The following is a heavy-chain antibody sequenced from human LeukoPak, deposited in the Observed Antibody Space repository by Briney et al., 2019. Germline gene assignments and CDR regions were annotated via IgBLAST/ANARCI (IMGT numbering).Heavy chain of an antibody. D-gene: IGHD1-26*01. J-gene: IGHJ4*02. V-gene: IGHV4-59*08. CDR1: GGSISSYY. CDR3: ARHPKVGATLDY. CDR2: IYYSGST. Sequence: SETLSLTCTVSGGSISSYYWSWIRQSPGKGLEWIGYIYYSGSTTYNPSLKSRVTMSVDTSKNQFSLKLSSVTAADTAVYYCARHPKVGATLDYWGQGTLVTVSS.